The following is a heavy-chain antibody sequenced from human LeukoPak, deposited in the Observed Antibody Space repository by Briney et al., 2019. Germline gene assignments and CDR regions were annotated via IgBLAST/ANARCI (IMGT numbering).Heavy chain of an antibody. CDR3: ASQGVYFDWLLQYYFDY. V-gene: IGHV4-39*01. CDR2: IYYSGST. CDR1: GGSISSSSYY. Sequence: SETLSLTCTVSGGSISSSSYYWGWIRQPPGKGLEWIGSIYYSGSTYYNPSLKSRVTISVDTSKNQFSLKLSSVTAADTAVYYCASQGVYFDWLLQYYFDYWGQGTLVTVSS. J-gene: IGHJ4*02. D-gene: IGHD3-9*01.